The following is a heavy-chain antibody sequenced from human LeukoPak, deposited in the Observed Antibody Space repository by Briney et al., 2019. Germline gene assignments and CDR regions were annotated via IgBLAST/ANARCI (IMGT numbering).Heavy chain of an antibody. CDR2: ISGSGGST. J-gene: IGHJ4*02. D-gene: IGHD3-22*01. CDR1: GFTFSSYA. Sequence: GGSLRLSCAASGFTFSSYAMSWVRQAPGKGLEWVSAISGSGGSTYYADSVKGRFTISRDNSKNTLCLQMNSLRAEDTAVYYCAKDRHYYDSSGYPGYYFDYWGQGTLVTVSS. V-gene: IGHV3-23*01. CDR3: AKDRHYYDSSGYPGYYFDY.